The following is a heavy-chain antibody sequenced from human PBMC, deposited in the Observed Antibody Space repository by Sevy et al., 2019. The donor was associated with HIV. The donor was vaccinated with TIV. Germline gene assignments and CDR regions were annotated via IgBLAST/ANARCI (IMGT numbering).Heavy chain of an antibody. CDR1: GFTFSSYA. CDR3: ARGGIVVVPAAIVH. D-gene: IGHD2-2*01. V-gene: IGHV3-30-3*01. J-gene: IGHJ4*02. Sequence: GGSLRLSCAAPGFTFSSYAMHWVRQAPGKGLEWVAVISYDGSNKYYADSVKGRFTISRDNSKNTLYLQMNSLRAEDTAVYYCARGGIVVVPAAIVHWGQGTLVTVSS. CDR2: ISYDGSNK.